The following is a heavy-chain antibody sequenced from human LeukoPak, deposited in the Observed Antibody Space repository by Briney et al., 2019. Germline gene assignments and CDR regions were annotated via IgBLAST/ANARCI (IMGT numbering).Heavy chain of an antibody. CDR2: IGSSSSYT. CDR3: ARRGGDGDCFDY. J-gene: IGHJ4*02. Sequence: PGGSLRLSCAASGFTFSDYYMSWIRQAPGKGLEWVSYIGSSSSYTNYADSVKGRFTVSRDNAKNSLYLQMNSLRAEDTAVYYCARRGGDGDCFDYWGQGTLVTVSS. D-gene: IGHD2-21*02. CDR1: GFTFSDYY. V-gene: IGHV3-11*03.